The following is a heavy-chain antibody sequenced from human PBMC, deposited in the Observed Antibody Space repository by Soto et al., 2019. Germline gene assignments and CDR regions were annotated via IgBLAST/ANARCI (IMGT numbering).Heavy chain of an antibody. CDR2: MSRTGDNT. Sequence: GGSLRLSCAASGFTFSIYAMTWVRQSPGKGLEWVSSMSRTGDNTYYADSVKGRFTISRDNSKNTLYLQMNSMRAEDTAIYYCAKDQSNSNPLYYFDFWGPGTLVTVSS. CDR3: AKDQSNSNPLYYFDF. V-gene: IGHV3-23*01. CDR1: GFTFSIYA. D-gene: IGHD3-22*01. J-gene: IGHJ4*02.